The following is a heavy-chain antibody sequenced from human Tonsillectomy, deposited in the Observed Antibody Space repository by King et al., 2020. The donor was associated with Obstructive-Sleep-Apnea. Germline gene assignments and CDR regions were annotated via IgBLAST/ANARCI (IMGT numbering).Heavy chain of an antibody. CDR2: IWFDGSNT. V-gene: IGHV3-33*06. J-gene: IGHJ6*02. CDR3: AKEGEDRYCSSPTCYDYGMDV. CDR1: GFTFNSYT. Sequence: QLVQSGGGVVQPGRSLRLSCAASGFTFNSYTMHWVRQAQGKGLEWVAVIWFDGSNTYYADSVKGRFTISRDNSKNTLYLQMNSLRAEDTAVYYCAKEGEDRYCSSPTCYDYGMDVWGQGATVTVSS. D-gene: IGHD2-2*01.